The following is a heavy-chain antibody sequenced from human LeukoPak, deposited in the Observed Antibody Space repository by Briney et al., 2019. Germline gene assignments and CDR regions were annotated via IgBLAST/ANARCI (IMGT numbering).Heavy chain of an antibody. J-gene: IGHJ4*02. CDR1: GYSISSGYY. V-gene: IGHV4-38-2*02. D-gene: IGHD3-9*01. CDR3: ARHTTYYDILTGEFDY. Sequence: SETLSLTCTVSGYSISSGYYWGWIRQPPGKGLEWIGEVYHSGSTNYNPSLKSRVTISVDTSKNQFSLKLSSVTAADTAVYYCARHTTYYDILTGEFDYWGQGTLVTVSS. CDR2: VYHSGST.